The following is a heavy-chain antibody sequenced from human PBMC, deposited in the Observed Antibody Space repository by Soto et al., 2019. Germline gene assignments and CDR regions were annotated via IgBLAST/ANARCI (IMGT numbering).Heavy chain of an antibody. J-gene: IGHJ4*02. V-gene: IGHV4-38-2*02. D-gene: IGHD3-10*01. CDR3: AREANGSASYWEYFFDY. CDR1: GYSISSGYY. Sequence: PSETLSLTCAVSGYSISSGYYWVWIRQPPGKGLEWIGSMSHGGSTYYNPSLKSRVTISVDSSKNQFSVRLSSVTAADTAVYYCAREANGSASYWEYFFDYWGQGALVTVSS. CDR2: MSHGGST.